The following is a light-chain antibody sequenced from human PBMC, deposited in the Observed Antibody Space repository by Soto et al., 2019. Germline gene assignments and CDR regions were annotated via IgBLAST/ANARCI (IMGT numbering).Light chain of an antibody. CDR2: GNI. V-gene: IGLV1-40*01. CDR3: QSYDSTLSDRYV. CDR1: SSNIGAGYD. J-gene: IGLJ1*01. Sequence: QSVLTQPPSVSGAPGQSVTISCTGSSSNIGAGYDVHWYQQRPGTAPKLLIFGNINRPSGVPDRFSGSKSGTSASLAITGLQAEDEGDYYCQSYDSTLSDRYVFGTGTKVTVL.